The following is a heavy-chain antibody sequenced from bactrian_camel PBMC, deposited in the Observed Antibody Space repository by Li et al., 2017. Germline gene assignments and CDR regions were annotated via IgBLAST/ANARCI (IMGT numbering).Heavy chain of an antibody. J-gene: IGHJ4*01. CDR2: IDHYGSQ. CDR1: LSTSSEVC. D-gene: IGHD5*01. CDR3: AAGRSEWRYSVRLCVEHPAVDSLNY. V-gene: IGHV3S53*01. Sequence: VQLVESGGDSVQPGGSLRLSCATSLSTSSEVCLGWFRQPPGKQRERVARIDHYGSQLYANSVKGRFFIDKDSANNTLYLQMNSLKVEDTATYYCAAGRSEWRYSVRLCVEHPAVDSLNYWGQGTQVTVS.